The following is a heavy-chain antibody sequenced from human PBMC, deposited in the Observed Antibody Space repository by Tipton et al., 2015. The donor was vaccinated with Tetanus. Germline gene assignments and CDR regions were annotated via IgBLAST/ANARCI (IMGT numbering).Heavy chain of an antibody. CDR2: IYYSGST. V-gene: IGHV4-39*01. CDR1: GGSISGSSYY. Sequence: LRLSCTVSGGSISGSSYYWGWIRQPPGKGLEWIGSIYYSGSTYYNPSLKSRVTISVDTSKNQFSLKLSSVTAADTAVYYCARVDTAMAGDYWGQGTLVTVSS. D-gene: IGHD5-18*01. J-gene: IGHJ4*02. CDR3: ARVDTAMAGDY.